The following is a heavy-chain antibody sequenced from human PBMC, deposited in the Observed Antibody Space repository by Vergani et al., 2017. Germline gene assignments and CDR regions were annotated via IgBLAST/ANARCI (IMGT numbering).Heavy chain of an antibody. Sequence: QVTLKESGPALVKPTQTLTLTCTFSGFSLSTSGMRVSWIRQPPGKALEWLARIDWDDDKFYSTSLKTRLTISKDTSKNQVVLTMTNMDPVDKATYYCARSSNLGSTGFDYWGQGTLVTVSS. D-gene: IGHD7-27*01. CDR2: IDWDDDK. V-gene: IGHV2-70*04. CDR1: GFSLSTSGMR. J-gene: IGHJ4*02. CDR3: ARSSNLGSTGFDY.